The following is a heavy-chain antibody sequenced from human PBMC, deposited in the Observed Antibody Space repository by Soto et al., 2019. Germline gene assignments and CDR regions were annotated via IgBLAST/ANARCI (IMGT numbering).Heavy chain of an antibody. CDR3: ARGSGYCSGGSCCSDYYYYMDV. J-gene: IGHJ6*03. D-gene: IGHD2-15*01. Sequence: SSETLSLTCTVSGGSISSYYWSWIRQPPGKGLEWIGYIYYSGSTNYNPSLKSRVTISVDTSKNQFSLKLSSVTAADTAVYYCARGSGYCSGGSCCSDYYYYMDVWGKGTTVTGSS. CDR1: GGSISSYY. V-gene: IGHV4-59*01. CDR2: IYYSGST.